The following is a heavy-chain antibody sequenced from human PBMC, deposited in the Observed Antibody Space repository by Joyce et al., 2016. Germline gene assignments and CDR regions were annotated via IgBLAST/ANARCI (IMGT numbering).Heavy chain of an antibody. CDR1: GYTIPNYA. D-gene: IGHD7-27*01. J-gene: IGHJ4*02. Sequence: QVQLVLSGAEEKKPGASIILSCKTSGYTIPNYAMHWVRQAPGQSLEWMGWIHGGNGDTRYSQKVQGRVTITRDTSASTGFMQLNSLTFEDTAIYYCARGFWGSDYWGQGALVTVSS. CDR2: IHGGNGDT. CDR3: ARGFWGSDY. V-gene: IGHV1-3*05.